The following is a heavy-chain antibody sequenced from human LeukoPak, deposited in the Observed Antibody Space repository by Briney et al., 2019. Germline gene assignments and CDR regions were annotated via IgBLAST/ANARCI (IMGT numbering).Heavy chain of an antibody. CDR3: ARDFPFMGGYSSGLDY. CDR1: GYTFTGYY. Sequence: ASVKVSCKASGYTFTGYYMHWVRQAPGQGLEWMGWINPNSGGTNYAQKFQGRVTMTWDTSISTAYMELSRLRSDDTAVYYCARDFPFMGGYSSGLDYWGQGTLVTVSS. V-gene: IGHV1-2*02. D-gene: IGHD5-18*01. J-gene: IGHJ4*02. CDR2: INPNSGGT.